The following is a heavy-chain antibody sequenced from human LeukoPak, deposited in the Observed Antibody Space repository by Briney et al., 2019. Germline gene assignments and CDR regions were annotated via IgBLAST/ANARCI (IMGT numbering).Heavy chain of an antibody. CDR3: ARNRMWVIKVFDI. J-gene: IGHJ3*02. V-gene: IGHV3-23*01. D-gene: IGHD3-22*01. CDR1: RFSFSANA. Sequence: GGSLRLSCAASRFSFSANAMYWVRQAPGKGLEWVSSISGSGGSTYYADSVKGRFTISRDNAKNSLYLQMNSLRVEDTAVYYCARNRMWVIKVFDIWGQGTMVTVSS. CDR2: ISGSGGST.